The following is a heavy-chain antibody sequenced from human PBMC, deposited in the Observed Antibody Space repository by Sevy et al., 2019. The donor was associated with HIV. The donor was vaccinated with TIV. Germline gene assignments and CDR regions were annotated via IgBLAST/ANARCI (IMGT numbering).Heavy chain of an antibody. CDR2: IRYDGSNK. Sequence: GGSLRLSCAASGFIFSNYAMHWVRQAPGQGLEWLAFIRYDGSNKHYADSVKGRFTISRDNSKNTLYLQMNSLRTEDMAVYYCAKVRYCSSASCHSRAADRAFYYSYYGVDVWGQGTTVTVSS. J-gene: IGHJ6*02. CDR1: GFIFSNYA. CDR3: AKVRYCSSASCHSRAADRAFYYSYYGVDV. V-gene: IGHV3-30*02. D-gene: IGHD2-2*01.